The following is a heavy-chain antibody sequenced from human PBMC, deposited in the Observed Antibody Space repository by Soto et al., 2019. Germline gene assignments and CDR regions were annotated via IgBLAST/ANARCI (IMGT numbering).Heavy chain of an antibody. CDR2: VNWNGEDD. CDR1: GFTFDDYA. D-gene: IGHD6-25*01. V-gene: IGHV3-20*04. J-gene: IGHJ4*02. CDR3: ARGGAAFDF. Sequence: EVQLVESGGGAVRPGGSLRLICAASGFTFDDYAMTWVRQAPGKGLEWGSGVNWNGEDDGSAASVKGRLTISRDNAKNALYPQMTSLRAEDTALYFGARGGAAFDFWGQGVMVTVAS.